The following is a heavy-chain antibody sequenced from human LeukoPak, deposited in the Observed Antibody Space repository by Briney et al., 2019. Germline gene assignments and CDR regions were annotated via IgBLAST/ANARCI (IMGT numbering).Heavy chain of an antibody. CDR2: ISSGGSSI. D-gene: IGHD6-19*01. J-gene: IGHJ4*02. CDR3: ARDGPNSSGWPYFDY. Sequence: ETGGSLRLSCAASGFTFSSYEMNWVRQAPGKGLEWVSYISSGGSSIYYADSVKGRFTISRDNAKNSLYLQMNSLRAEDTAVYYCARDGPNSSGWPYFDYWGQGTLVTVSS. CDR1: GFTFSSYE. V-gene: IGHV3-48*03.